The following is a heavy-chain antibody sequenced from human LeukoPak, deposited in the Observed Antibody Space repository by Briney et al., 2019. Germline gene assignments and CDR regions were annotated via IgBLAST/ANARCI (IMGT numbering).Heavy chain of an antibody. V-gene: IGHV3-48*02. CDR1: GFTFSFYS. CDR2: ISSSDNTI. Sequence: PGGSLRLSCADTGFTFSFYSMNWVRQAPGKGLEWVSYISSSDNTIHYADSVKGRFTISRDNAKNSLYLEMNSLRDEDTAVYYCARVHRGYSYGRLDYWGQGTLVTVSS. D-gene: IGHD5-18*01. CDR3: ARVHRGYSYGRLDY. J-gene: IGHJ4*02.